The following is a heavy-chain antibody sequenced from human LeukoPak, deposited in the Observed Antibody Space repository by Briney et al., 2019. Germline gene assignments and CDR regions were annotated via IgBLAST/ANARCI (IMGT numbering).Heavy chain of an antibody. D-gene: IGHD5-24*01. CDR1: GGSISSYY. Sequence: SETLSLTCTVSGGSISSYYWSWIRQPAGKGLEWIGRIYTSGSTNYNPSLKSRVTMSVDTSKNQFSLKLSSVTAADTAVYYCARASWRDGYNSRTFDYWGQGTLVTVSS. CDR3: ARASWRDGYNSRTFDY. V-gene: IGHV4-4*07. J-gene: IGHJ4*02. CDR2: IYTSGST.